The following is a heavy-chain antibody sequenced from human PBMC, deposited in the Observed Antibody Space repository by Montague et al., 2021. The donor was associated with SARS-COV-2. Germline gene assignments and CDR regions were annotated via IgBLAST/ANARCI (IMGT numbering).Heavy chain of an antibody. J-gene: IGHJ6*02. D-gene: IGHD3-16*01. V-gene: IGHV4-4*07. Sequence: SETLSLTCTVSGGSISSYYWSWIRQPAGKGLEWIGRIYPSGSTNYNPSLKSRVTMSVDTSQNQFSLKLSSVTAADTAVYYCARDHMPILFMVSYYGMDVWGQGTTVTVSS. CDR2: IYPSGST. CDR1: GGSISSYY. CDR3: ARDHMPILFMVSYYGMDV.